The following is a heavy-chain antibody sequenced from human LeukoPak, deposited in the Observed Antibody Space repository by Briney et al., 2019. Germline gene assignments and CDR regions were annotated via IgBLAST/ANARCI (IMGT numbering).Heavy chain of an antibody. Sequence: SETLSLTCTVSGASISSHYCNWIRQSPGKGLEWIGYIYSSGSTQYSPSVKSRVTISINTSKNQFSLRLTSVTAADTAVYYCASSTTLQQVDFWGQGPQVTVSS. V-gene: IGHV4-59*11. D-gene: IGHD5/OR15-5a*01. J-gene: IGHJ4*02. CDR3: ASSTTLQQVDF. CDR1: GASISSHY. CDR2: IYSSGST.